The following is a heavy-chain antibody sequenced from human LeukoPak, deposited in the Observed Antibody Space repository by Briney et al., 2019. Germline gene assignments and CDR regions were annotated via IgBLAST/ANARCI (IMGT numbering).Heavy chain of an antibody. CDR3: ARGSSAYYPVLLTY. D-gene: IGHD3-22*01. J-gene: IGHJ4*02. Sequence: SETLSLTCTVSGGSISSYYWSWVRQPPGKGLEWIGYVYNRGSTNYNPSLKSRVTISLDTSKNQFSLKLTSVTAADTAVYYCARGSSAYYPVLLTYWGQGALVTVSP. CDR2: VYNRGST. V-gene: IGHV4-59*01. CDR1: GGSISSYY.